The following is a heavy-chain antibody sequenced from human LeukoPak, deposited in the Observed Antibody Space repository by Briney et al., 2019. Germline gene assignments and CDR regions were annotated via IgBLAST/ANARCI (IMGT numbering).Heavy chain of an antibody. Sequence: SETLSLTCAVYGGSLRADFWSWIRQPPGKGLEWIGDIHPGGSTKYNPSLESRVTISVDTSKNQFSLRLTSVTAADTAVYYCARAPERIRFDPWGQGALVTVSS. CDR1: GGSLRADF. V-gene: IGHV4-34*01. D-gene: IGHD1-14*01. CDR2: IHPGGST. J-gene: IGHJ5*02. CDR3: ARAPERIRFDP.